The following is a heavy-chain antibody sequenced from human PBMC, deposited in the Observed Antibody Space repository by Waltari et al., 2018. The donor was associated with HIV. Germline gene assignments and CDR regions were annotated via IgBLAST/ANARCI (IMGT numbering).Heavy chain of an antibody. Sequence: QLRLVQSGAEVKKPGSSVMVSCKAPGGSLSTYAVAWVRQAPGHGLEWMGGIIPMLDTTNYAQKFQGRVTITADKSTNTAYLEVSRLSSEDTAIYFCASGGSAVTYFDFWGQGTRVTVSS. CDR1: GGSLSTYA. CDR3: ASGGSAVTYFDF. D-gene: IGHD4-17*01. CDR2: IIPMLDTT. V-gene: IGHV1-69*06. J-gene: IGHJ4*02.